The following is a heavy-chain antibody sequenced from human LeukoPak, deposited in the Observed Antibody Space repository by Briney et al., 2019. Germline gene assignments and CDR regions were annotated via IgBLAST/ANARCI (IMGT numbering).Heavy chain of an antibody. CDR2: IYHSGST. CDR1: GYSISSGYY. Sequence: SETLSLTCAVSGYSISSGYYWGWIRQPPGKGREWIGSIYHSGSTYYNPSFKSRVTISVDTSKNQFSLKLSSVTAADTAVYYCARVPLLYSSGFDYWGQGTLVTVSS. CDR3: ARVPLLYSSGFDY. V-gene: IGHV4-38-2*01. D-gene: IGHD6-19*01. J-gene: IGHJ4*02.